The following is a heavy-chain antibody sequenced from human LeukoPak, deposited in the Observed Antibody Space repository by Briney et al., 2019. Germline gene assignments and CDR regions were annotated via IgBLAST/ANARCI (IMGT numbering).Heavy chain of an antibody. Sequence: PSETRSLTCTVDGASIRSYYWSWIRQPPGKGLECIGYTYYTGGTNYNYNPSHKSRVTISVDTSKTQFSLKLSSVTAADTAVYYCARHGPRRDGYNYDYWGPGTLVTVSS. CDR2: TYYTGGTNY. V-gene: IGHV4-59*08. CDR1: GASIRSYY. D-gene: IGHD5-24*01. CDR3: ARHGPRRDGYNYDY. J-gene: IGHJ4*02.